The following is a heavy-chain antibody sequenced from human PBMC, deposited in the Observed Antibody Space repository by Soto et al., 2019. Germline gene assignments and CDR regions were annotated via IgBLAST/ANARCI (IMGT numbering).Heavy chain of an antibody. CDR2: ISSSSSTI. J-gene: IGHJ1*01. Sequence: PGGSLRLSCAASGFTFSSYAMSWVRQDTGKGLEWVSYISSSSSTIYYADSVKGRFAISRDNAKNSLYLQMNSLRAEDTAVYYCARDLGSSWYPEYFQHWGQGTLVTVSS. CDR3: ARDLGSSWYPEYFQH. V-gene: IGHV3-48*01. CDR1: GFTFSSYA. D-gene: IGHD6-13*01.